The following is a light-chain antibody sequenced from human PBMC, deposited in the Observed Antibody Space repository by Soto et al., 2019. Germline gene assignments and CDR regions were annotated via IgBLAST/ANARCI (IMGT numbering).Light chain of an antibody. CDR2: KAS. V-gene: IGKV1-5*03. CDR1: QSIDSW. Sequence: DIQMTQSPSTLSASVGDTVTISCRASQSIDSWLAWYQQKPGKAPKLLIYKASSLESGVPSRFSGSGSGTEFTLTISSLQPDDFATYYCQHYKISSRTFGQGTKVEIK. J-gene: IGKJ1*01. CDR3: QHYKISSRT.